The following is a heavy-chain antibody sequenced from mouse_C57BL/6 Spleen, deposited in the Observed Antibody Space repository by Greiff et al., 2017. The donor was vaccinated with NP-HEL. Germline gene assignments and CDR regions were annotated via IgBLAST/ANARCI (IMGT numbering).Heavy chain of an antibody. D-gene: IGHD3-1*01. CDR2: IDPETGGP. V-gene: IGHV1-15*01. J-gene: IGHJ4*01. CDR3: TGGYCKDYYAMGY. Sequence: QVQLQQSGAELVRPGASVTLSCTASGYTFTDYEMHWVKQTPVHGLEWIGAIDPETGGPAYHHNFKGKAILTADKSSSTAYMKLRSLTSGDYGVYYCTGGYCKDYYAMGYLGQGTSVTVSS. CDR1: GYTFTDYE.